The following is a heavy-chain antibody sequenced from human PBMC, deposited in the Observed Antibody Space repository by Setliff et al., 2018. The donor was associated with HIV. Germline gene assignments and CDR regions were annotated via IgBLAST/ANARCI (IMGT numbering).Heavy chain of an antibody. D-gene: IGHD3-22*01. Sequence: SETLSLTCTVSGDSISSSSYYWGWIRQPPGKGLEWIGSISYSGSTYYNPSLKSRVTISVDTSKNQFSLKLSSVTAADTAVSYCATNSDTSGYPPPPFDYWGQGTLVTV. CDR3: ATNSDTSGYPPPPFDY. CDR2: ISYSGST. CDR1: GDSISSSSYY. J-gene: IGHJ4*02. V-gene: IGHV4-39*01.